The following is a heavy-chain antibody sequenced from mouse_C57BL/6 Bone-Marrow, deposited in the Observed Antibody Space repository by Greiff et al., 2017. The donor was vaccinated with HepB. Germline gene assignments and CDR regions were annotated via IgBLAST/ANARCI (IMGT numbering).Heavy chain of an antibody. Sequence: QVQLQQSGAELVMPGASVKLSCKASGYTFTSYWMHWVKQRPGQGLEWIGEIDPSDSYTNYNQKFKGKSTLTVDKSSSTAYMQLSSRTSEDSAVYYCARKGDGYYDWFAYWGQGTLVTVSA. CDR1: GYTFTSYW. D-gene: IGHD2-3*01. CDR3: ARKGDGYYDWFAY. J-gene: IGHJ3*01. V-gene: IGHV1-69*01. CDR2: IDPSDSYT.